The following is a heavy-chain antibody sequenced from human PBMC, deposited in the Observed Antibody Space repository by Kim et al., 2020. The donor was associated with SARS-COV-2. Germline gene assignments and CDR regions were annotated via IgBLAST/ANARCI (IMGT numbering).Heavy chain of an antibody. CDR2: LSGSGDNS. V-gene: IGHV3-23*01. CDR3: AKPSTALFNSPPDY. J-gene: IGHJ4*02. Sequence: GGSLRLSCAASGFTFSNYAMSWVRQSPGKGLEWVSALSGSGDNSYYADSVKGRFTISRDNSKNTLYMQMNTLRAEDTAVYYCAKPSTALFNSPPDYWGQGTLVTVSS. CDR1: GFTFSNYA.